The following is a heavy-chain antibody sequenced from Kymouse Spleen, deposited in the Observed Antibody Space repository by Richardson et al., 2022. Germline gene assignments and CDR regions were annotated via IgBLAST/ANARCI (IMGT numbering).Heavy chain of an antibody. J-gene: IGHJ4*02. Sequence: QVQLQQWGAGLLKPSETLSLTCAVYGGSFSGYYWSWIRQPPGKGLEWIGEINHSGSTNYNPSLKSRVTISVDTSKNQFSLKLSSVTAADTAVYYCARGRGDILTGYYLFDYWGQGTLVTVSS. V-gene: IGHV4-34*01. D-gene: IGHD3-9*01. CDR1: GGSFSGYY. CDR2: INHSGST. CDR3: ARGRGDILTGYYLFDY.